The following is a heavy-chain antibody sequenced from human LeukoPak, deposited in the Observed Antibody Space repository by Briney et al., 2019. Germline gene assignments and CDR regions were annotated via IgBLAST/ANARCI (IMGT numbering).Heavy chain of an antibody. J-gene: IGHJ4*02. V-gene: IGHV1-2*02. D-gene: IGHD6-19*01. Sequence: ASVKVSCKASGYTFTGYYMHWVRQAPGQGLEWMGWINPNSGGTNYAQKFQGRVTMTRDTSISTAYMELSRLRSDDTAVYYCAAGYSSGAYYFDYWGQGTLVTVSS. CDR3: AAGYSSGAYYFDY. CDR2: INPNSGGT. CDR1: GYTFTGYY.